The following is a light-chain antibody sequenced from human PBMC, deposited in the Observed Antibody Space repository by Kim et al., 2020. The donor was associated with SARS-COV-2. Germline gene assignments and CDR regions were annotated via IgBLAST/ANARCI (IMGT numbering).Light chain of an antibody. V-gene: IGLV3-21*04. CDR2: YDS. CDR3: QVWDSSSDHPFWV. J-gene: IGLJ3*02. Sequence: GKTARITCGGNNIGSKSVHWYQQKPGQAPVLVIYYDSDRPSGIPERFSGSNSGNTATLTISRVEAGDEADYYCQVWDSSSDHPFWVFGGGTKLTVL. CDR1: NIGSKS.